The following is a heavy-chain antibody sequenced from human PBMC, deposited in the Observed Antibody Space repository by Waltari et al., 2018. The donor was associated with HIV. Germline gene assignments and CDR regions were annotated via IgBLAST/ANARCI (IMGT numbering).Heavy chain of an antibody. CDR2: IYYSGTT. CDR1: GVSISSRSYY. J-gene: IGHJ4*02. V-gene: IGHV4-39*01. Sequence: QLQLQESGPGLVKPSETLSLTCTVSGVSISSRSYYWGWIRHPPGKGLEWIGSIYYSGTTDYNPCLKSRVTISVDTSKNQFSLKLSSVTAADTAIYYCTKLTDSATTDWGQGTPVTVSS. D-gene: IGHD1-26*01. CDR3: TKLTDSATTD.